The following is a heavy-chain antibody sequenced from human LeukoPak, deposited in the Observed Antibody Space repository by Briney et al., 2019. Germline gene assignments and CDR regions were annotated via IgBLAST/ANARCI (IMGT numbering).Heavy chain of an antibody. D-gene: IGHD3-10*01. Sequence: SETLSLTCAVYGGSFSGYYWSWIRQPPGKGLEWLGEINNSGTTNYNPSLQSRVTVSVDTSKNQFPLKLSSVTAADTAVYYCARGNLKGFRFDPWGQGTLVTVSS. V-gene: IGHV4-34*01. J-gene: IGHJ5*02. CDR2: INNSGTT. CDR3: ARGNLKGFRFDP. CDR1: GGSFSGYY.